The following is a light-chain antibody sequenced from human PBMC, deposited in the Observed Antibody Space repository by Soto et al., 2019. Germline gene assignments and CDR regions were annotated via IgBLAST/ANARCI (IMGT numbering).Light chain of an antibody. V-gene: IGLV1-44*01. CDR2: RND. Sequence: QPVLTQPPSASGTPGQRVTISCSGSSSNIGSYTVNWYQQLPGTAPKLLIYRNDQRPSGVPDRFSGSKSGTSASLAISGLQSEDEADYYCAAWVDSLKSREFGGGTQLTVL. J-gene: IGLJ2*01. CDR3: AAWVDSLKSRE. CDR1: SSNIGSYT.